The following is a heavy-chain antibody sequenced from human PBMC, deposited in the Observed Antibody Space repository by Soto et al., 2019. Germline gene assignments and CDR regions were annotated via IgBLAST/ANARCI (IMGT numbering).Heavy chain of an antibody. J-gene: IGHJ4*02. V-gene: IGHV3-48*02. D-gene: IGHD5-18*01. CDR1: GFTFSSYS. CDR2: ISTSGSTI. Sequence: EVQLVESGGGLVQPGGSLRLSCAASGFTFSSYSMSWVRQAPGKGLEWVSYISTSGSTIYYADSVEGRFTISRDNAKNSLYLQMNSLRDEDTAVYYCARARGYSYGYVDYWGQGTLVTVSS. CDR3: ARARGYSYGYVDY.